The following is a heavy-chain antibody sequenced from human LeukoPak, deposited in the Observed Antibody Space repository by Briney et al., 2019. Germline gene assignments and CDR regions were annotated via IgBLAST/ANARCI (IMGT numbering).Heavy chain of an antibody. CDR2: IRSKAYGGTT. V-gene: IGHV3-49*03. CDR1: GFTFGDYA. CDR3: TRGYEGNPYYYGSGSYFSRQVYYMDV. D-gene: IGHD3-10*01. Sequence: GGSLRLSCTASGFTFGDYAMSWFRQAPGKGLEWVGFIRSKAYGGTTEYAASVKGRFTISRDDSKSIAYLQMNSLKTEDTAVYYCTRGYEGNPYYYGSGSYFSRQVYYMDVWGKGTTVTVSS. J-gene: IGHJ6*03.